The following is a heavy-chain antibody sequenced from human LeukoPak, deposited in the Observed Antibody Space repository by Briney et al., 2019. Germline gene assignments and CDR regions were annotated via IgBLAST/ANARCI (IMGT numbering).Heavy chain of an antibody. CDR1: GGTFSSYT. V-gene: IGHV1-69*02. J-gene: IGHJ4*02. CDR2: IIPILGIA. Sequence: SVKVSCKASGGTFSSYTISWVRQAPGQGLELMGRIIPILGIANYAQKFQGRVTITADKSTSTAYMELSSLRSEDTAVYYCARSLGELSFVDYWGQGTLVTVSS. CDR3: ARSLGELSFVDY. D-gene: IGHD3-16*02.